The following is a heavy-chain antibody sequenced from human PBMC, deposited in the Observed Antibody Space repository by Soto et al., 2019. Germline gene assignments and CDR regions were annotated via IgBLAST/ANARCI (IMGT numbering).Heavy chain of an antibody. Sequence: QITLNESGPTVVRPTETLTLTCRCSGFSLTTSGVGVGWVRQSPGKAPEWLALIYWDDDKRDSESLKSRLTITKDTSKNQVVLTVANLDPTDTATYYCAHRVLRTVFGLVTTTAIYFDFWGQGTPVAVSS. CDR2: IYWDDDK. CDR3: AHRVLRTVFGLVTTTAIYFDF. CDR1: GFSLTTSGVG. J-gene: IGHJ4*02. D-gene: IGHD3-3*01. V-gene: IGHV2-5*02.